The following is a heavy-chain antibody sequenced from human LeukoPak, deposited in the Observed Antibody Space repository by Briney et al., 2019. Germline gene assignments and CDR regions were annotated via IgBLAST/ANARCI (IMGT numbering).Heavy chain of an antibody. CDR1: GFTFSSYG. Sequence: PGGSLRLSCAASGFTFSSYGMHWVRQAPGKGLEWVAVISYDGSNKYYADSVKGRFTISRDNSKNTLYLQMNSLRAGDTAVYYCAKGRYCSSTSCYGGFDYWGQGTLVTVSS. CDR2: ISYDGSNK. CDR3: AKGRYCSSTSCYGGFDY. D-gene: IGHD2-2*01. J-gene: IGHJ4*02. V-gene: IGHV3-30*18.